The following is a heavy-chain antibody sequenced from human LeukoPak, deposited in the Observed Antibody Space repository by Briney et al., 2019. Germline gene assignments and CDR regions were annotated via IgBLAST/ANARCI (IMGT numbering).Heavy chain of an antibody. D-gene: IGHD4-11*01. J-gene: IGHJ4*02. V-gene: IGHV1-24*01. CDR2: FDPEDGET. Sequence: ASVKVSCKVSGYTLTELSMHWVRQAPGKGLEWMGGFDPEDGETIYAQKFQGRVTMTEDTSTDTAYMELSSLRSEDTAVYYCAAMTKDHYHPPKYYFDYWGQGTLVTVSS. CDR3: AAMTKDHYHPPKYYFDY. CDR1: GYTLTELS.